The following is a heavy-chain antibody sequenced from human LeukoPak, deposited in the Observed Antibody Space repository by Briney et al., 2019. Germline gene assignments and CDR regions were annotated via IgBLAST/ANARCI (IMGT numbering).Heavy chain of an antibody. V-gene: IGHV1-69*06. Sequence: ASVKVSCKASGGTFSSYAISWVRQAPGQGLEWMGGIIPIFGTANYAQKFQGRVTITADKSTSTAYMELSSLRSEDTAVYYCARGSYYGDYEDYYFDYWGQGTLVTVSS. J-gene: IGHJ4*02. CDR2: IIPIFGTA. CDR3: ARGSYYGDYEDYYFDY. CDR1: GGTFSSYA. D-gene: IGHD4-17*01.